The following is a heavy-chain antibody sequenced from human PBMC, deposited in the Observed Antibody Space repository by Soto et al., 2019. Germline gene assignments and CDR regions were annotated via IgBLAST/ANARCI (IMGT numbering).Heavy chain of an antibody. CDR1: GFDFSSYG. V-gene: IGHV3-33*01. CDR2: LGFDGGGR. D-gene: IGHD1-26*01. J-gene: IGHJ6*02. Sequence: QMQLVESGGGVVQPGTSLRLSCAASGFDFSSYGMHWVRQTPGKGLEWVAVLGFDGGGRYYADSVKGRFTISRDNSKKMLYLQMDTLRAEDTALYYCAREPVGPDYAMDVWGQGTTVTDSS. CDR3: AREPVGPDYAMDV.